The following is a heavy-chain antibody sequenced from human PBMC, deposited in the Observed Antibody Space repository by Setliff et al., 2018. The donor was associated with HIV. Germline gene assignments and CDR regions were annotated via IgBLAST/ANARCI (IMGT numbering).Heavy chain of an antibody. CDR1: GFSFSSYE. Sequence: GGSLRLSCAASGFSFSSYEMNWVRQVPGKGLEWVSNTKFDGSESYYVDSVKGRFIASTDNAKNSLFLQMNSLKAEDTAVYYCARACNVYDYRFDSSGYDYWGQGTLVTVSS. D-gene: IGHD3-22*01. J-gene: IGHJ4*02. CDR2: TKFDGSES. V-gene: IGHV3-7*03. CDR3: ARACNVYDYRFDSSGYDY.